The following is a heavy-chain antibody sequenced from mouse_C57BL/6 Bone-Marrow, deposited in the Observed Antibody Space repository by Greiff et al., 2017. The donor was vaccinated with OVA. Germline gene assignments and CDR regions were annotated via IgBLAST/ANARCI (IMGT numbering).Heavy chain of an antibody. CDR2: IDPETGGT. J-gene: IGHJ2*01. V-gene: IGHV1-15*01. CDR3: TRWGYLDN. CDR1: GYTFTDYE. Sequence: VQLQESGAELVRPGASVTLSCKASGYTFTDYEMHWVKQTPVHGLEWIGAIDPETGGTAYNQKFTGQAILTADKSSSTAYMELRSLTSEDSAVYYCTRWGYLDNWGKGTTLTVSS.